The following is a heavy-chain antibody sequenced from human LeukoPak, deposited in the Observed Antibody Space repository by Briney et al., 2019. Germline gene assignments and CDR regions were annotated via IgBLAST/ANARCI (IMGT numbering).Heavy chain of an antibody. J-gene: IGHJ4*02. CDR1: GFILSSYA. Sequence: GGSLRLSCAASGFILSSYAMHWVRQAPGKGLEWVAFTQHDGDDKYYADSVKGRFTISRDNSKNTLYLQMNSLRAEDTAVYYCARGGSGYLHYFDYWGQGTLVTVSS. V-gene: IGHV3-30*02. CDR2: TQHDGDDK. CDR3: ARGGSGYLHYFDY. D-gene: IGHD3-3*01.